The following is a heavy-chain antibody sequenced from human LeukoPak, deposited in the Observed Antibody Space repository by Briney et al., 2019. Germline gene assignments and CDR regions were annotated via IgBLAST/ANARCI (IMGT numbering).Heavy chain of an antibody. Sequence: PGGSLRLSCAASGFTFSSAWMSWVRQAPGKGLEWVGRIKSKTDGGTTDYAAPVKGRFTISRGDSKNTLYLQMNSLKTEDTAVYYCTTDPDPHYYDSSGYLPYWGQGTLVTVSS. J-gene: IGHJ4*02. CDR2: IKSKTDGGTT. CDR1: GFTFSSAW. CDR3: TTDPDPHYYDSSGYLPY. D-gene: IGHD3-22*01. V-gene: IGHV3-15*01.